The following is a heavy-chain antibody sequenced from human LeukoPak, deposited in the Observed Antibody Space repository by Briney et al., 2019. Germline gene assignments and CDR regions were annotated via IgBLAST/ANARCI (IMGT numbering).Heavy chain of an antibody. V-gene: IGHV1-2*02. D-gene: IGHD5-12*01. J-gene: IGHJ4*02. CDR3: ANLGGYSGYDLSGY. CDR1: GYTSTGYY. CDR2: INPNSGGT. Sequence: ASVKVSCKASGYTSTGYYMHWVRQTPGQGVERMGWINPNSGGTNYAQKFQGRVTMTRDTSISTAYMELSRLRSDDTAVYYCANLGGYSGYDLSGYWGQGTLVTVSS.